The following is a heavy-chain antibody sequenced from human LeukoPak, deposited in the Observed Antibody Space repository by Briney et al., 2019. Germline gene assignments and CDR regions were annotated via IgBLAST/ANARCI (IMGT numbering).Heavy chain of an antibody. Sequence: GGSLRLSCAASGFTFSSYSMNWVRQAPGKGLEWVSYISSSSSTIYYADSVKGRFTISRDNAKNSLYLQMNSLRDEDTAVYYCASTGSGWYEGIYYFDYWGQGTLVIVSS. D-gene: IGHD6-19*01. J-gene: IGHJ4*02. CDR2: ISSSSSTI. CDR1: GFTFSSYS. CDR3: ASTGSGWYEGIYYFDY. V-gene: IGHV3-48*02.